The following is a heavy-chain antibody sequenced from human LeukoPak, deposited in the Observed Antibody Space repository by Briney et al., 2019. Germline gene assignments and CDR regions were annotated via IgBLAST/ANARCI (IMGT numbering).Heavy chain of an antibody. Sequence: ASVKVSCKASGGTFSSYAISWVRQAPGQGLEWMGGIIPIFGTANYAQKFQGRVTITADESTSTAYMELSSLRSEDTAVYYCARDGSGSYYDRGWFDPWGQGTLVTVSS. J-gene: IGHJ5*02. V-gene: IGHV1-69*01. CDR3: ARDGSGSYYDRGWFDP. D-gene: IGHD3-10*01. CDR2: IIPIFGTA. CDR1: GGTFSSYA.